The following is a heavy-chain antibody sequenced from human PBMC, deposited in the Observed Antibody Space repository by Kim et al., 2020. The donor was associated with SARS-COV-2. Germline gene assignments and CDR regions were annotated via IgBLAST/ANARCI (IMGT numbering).Heavy chain of an antibody. CDR3: ARRFFSHSLDV. V-gene: IGHV5-51*01. D-gene: IGHD3-3*01. CDR2: IYPRDSDT. CDR1: GYSFITFW. Sequence: GESLKISCKGSGYSFITFWIAWVRQTPGKGLEWMGVIYPRDSDTRYSPSFQGQVAISVDKSLNTAYLQWNNLTASDTATYYCARRFFSHSLDVWGQGTSVTVSS. J-gene: IGHJ6*02.